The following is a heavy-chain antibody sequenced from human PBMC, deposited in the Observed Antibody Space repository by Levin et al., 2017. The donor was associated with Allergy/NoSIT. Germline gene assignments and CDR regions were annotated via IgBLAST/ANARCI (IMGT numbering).Heavy chain of an antibody. D-gene: IGHD4-17*01. J-gene: IGHJ4*02. CDR3: AKRGHYADCLDY. Sequence: GGSLRLSCAASGFTFSSYGMHWVRQAPGKGLEWVAVISSDGNNKYYADSVKGRFTISRDNSKNTPYLQMNSLRAEDTAVYYCAKRGHYADCLDYWGQGTLVTVSS. CDR2: ISSDGNNK. V-gene: IGHV3-30*18. CDR1: GFTFSSYG.